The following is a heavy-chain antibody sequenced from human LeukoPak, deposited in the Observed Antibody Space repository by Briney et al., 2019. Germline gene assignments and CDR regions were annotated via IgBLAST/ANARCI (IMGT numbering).Heavy chain of an antibody. CDR1: GFTFSSYS. CDR3: ARQSLGFLEWSYRPLGNWFDP. J-gene: IGHJ5*02. V-gene: IGHV3-48*01. D-gene: IGHD3-3*01. Sequence: GGSLRLSCAASGFTFSSYSMNWVRQAPGKGLEWVSYISSSSSTIYYADSVKGRFTISRDNAKNSLYLQMNSLRAEDTAVYYCARQSLGFLEWSYRPLGNWFDPWGQGTLVTVSS. CDR2: ISSSSSTI.